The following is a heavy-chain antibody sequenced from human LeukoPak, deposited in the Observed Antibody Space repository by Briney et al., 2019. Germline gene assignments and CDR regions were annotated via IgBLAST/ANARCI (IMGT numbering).Heavy chain of an antibody. CDR2: VNLNSGKT. D-gene: IGHD3-10*01. CDR1: GYTFTSYD. V-gene: IGHV1-8*01. Sequence: ASVKVSCKASGYTFTSYDINWVRQATGQGLGWMGWVNLNSGKTGYAQKFQGRVTMTRHTSISTAYMELSSLRSEDTAVYYCARGRITMVRGVIITNYYYYGMDVWGQGTTVTVSS. J-gene: IGHJ6*02. CDR3: ARGRITMVRGVIITNYYYYGMDV.